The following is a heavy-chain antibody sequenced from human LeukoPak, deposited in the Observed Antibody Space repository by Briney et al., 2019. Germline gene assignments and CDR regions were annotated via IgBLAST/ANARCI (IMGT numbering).Heavy chain of an antibody. V-gene: IGHV1-46*01. CDR2: INPSGGST. CDR1: GYTFTSYY. CDR3: ASAPLDYYDSSGYYFSKYYYYGMDV. J-gene: IGHJ6*02. Sequence: ASVKVSCKASGYTFTSYYMHWVRQAPGQGLEWMGIINPSGGSTSYAQKFQSRVTMTRDTSTSTAYMELSSLRSEDTAVYYCASAPLDYYDSSGYYFSKYYYYGMDVWGQGTTVTVSS. D-gene: IGHD3-22*01.